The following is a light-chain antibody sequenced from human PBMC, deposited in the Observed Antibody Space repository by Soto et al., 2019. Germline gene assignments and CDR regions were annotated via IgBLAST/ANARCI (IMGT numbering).Light chain of an antibody. J-gene: IGLJ2*01. CDR1: SSNIGNNY. Sequence: QSVLTQPPSVSAAPGQKVTISCSGSSSNIGNNYVSWYQQLPGTAPKLLIYDNNKRPSGIPDRISGSKSGTSGTLGITGLQTGDEADYYCGTWDSSLSAVVFGGGTKLTVL. V-gene: IGLV1-51*01. CDR3: GTWDSSLSAVV. CDR2: DNN.